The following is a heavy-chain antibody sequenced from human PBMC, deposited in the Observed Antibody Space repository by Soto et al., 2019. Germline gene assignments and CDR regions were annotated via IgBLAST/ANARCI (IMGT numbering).Heavy chain of an antibody. J-gene: IGHJ4*02. CDR2: IWYDGSNK. D-gene: IGHD6-19*01. Sequence: QVQLVESGGGVVQPGRSLRLSCAASGFTFSSYGMHWVRQAPGKGLEWVAVIWYDGSNKYYADSVKGRFTISRDNSKNTLYLQMNSLRAEDTAVYYCARASGWSTDIFDYWGQGTLVTVSS. V-gene: IGHV3-33*01. CDR1: GFTFSSYG. CDR3: ARASGWSTDIFDY.